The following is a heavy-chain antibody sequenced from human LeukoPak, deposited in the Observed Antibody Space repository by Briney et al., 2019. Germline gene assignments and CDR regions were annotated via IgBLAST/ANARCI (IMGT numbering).Heavy chain of an antibody. Sequence: SQTLSLTCAISGDSVSSNSAAWNWIRQSPSRGLEWLGRTYYRSKWYNDYAVSVKGRITINPDTSKNQFSLQLNSVTPEDTAVYYCARFVDSSSSWSNWFDPWGQGTLVTVSS. J-gene: IGHJ5*02. V-gene: IGHV6-1*01. CDR2: TYYRSKWYN. D-gene: IGHD6-13*01. CDR3: ARFVDSSSSWSNWFDP. CDR1: GDSVSSNSAA.